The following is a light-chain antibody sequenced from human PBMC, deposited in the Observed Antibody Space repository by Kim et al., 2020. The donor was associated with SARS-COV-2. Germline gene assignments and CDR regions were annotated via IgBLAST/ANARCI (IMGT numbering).Light chain of an antibody. J-gene: IGLJ1*01. CDR2: DVT. CDR1: ISDVGFYDY. CDR3: NSYTTSSTYV. V-gene: IGLV2-14*04. Sequence: QSITISCTGTISDVGFYDYVSWYQQHPGKAPKLLIHDVTDRPSGVSNRFSGSKSGNTASLTISGLQTEDEADYYCNSYTTSSTYVFGTGTKVTV.